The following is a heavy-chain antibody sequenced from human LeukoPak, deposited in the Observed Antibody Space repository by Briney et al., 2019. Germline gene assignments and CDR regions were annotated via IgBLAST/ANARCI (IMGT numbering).Heavy chain of an antibody. D-gene: IGHD6-13*01. CDR3: AKGFSRIAAAGTEVNY. CDR1: GFTFDDYA. V-gene: IGHV3-43*02. Sequence: GGSLRPSCAASGFTFDDYAMQWVRQAPGKGLEWVSLISGDGGSTYYADSVKGRFTISRDNSKNSLYLQMNSLRTEDTALYYCAKGFSRIAAAGTEVNYWGQGTLVTVSS. J-gene: IGHJ4*02. CDR2: ISGDGGST.